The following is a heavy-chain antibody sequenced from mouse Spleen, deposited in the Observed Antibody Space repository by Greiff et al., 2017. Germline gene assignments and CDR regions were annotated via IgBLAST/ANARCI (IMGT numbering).Heavy chain of an antibody. CDR2: IDPNSGGT. Sequence: QVQLKQPGAELVKPGASVKLSCKASGYTFTSYWMHWVKQRPGRGLEWIGRIDPNSGGTKYNEKFKSKATLTVDKPSSTAYMQLSSLTSEDSAVYYCARSRVITTPAWFAYWGQRTLVTVSA. J-gene: IGHJ3*01. V-gene: IGHV1-72*01. D-gene: IGHD2-4*01. CDR3: ARSRVITTPAWFAY. CDR1: GYTFTSYW.